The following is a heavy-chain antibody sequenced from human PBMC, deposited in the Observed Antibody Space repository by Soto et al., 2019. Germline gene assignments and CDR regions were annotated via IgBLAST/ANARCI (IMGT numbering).Heavy chain of an antibody. CDR2: IYYSGST. D-gene: IGHD2-15*01. J-gene: IGHJ6*03. Sequence: SETLSLTCTVSGGSISSYYWSWIRQPPGKGLEWIGYIYYSGSTNYNPSLKSRVTISVDTSKNQFSLKLSSVTAADTAVYYCGGVLGCGGGSCYFWGLWEVYYYYFYRDVGGKGTRATVPS. CDR1: GGSISSYY. V-gene: IGHV4-59*01. CDR3: GGVLGCGGGSCYFWGLWEVYYYYFYRDV.